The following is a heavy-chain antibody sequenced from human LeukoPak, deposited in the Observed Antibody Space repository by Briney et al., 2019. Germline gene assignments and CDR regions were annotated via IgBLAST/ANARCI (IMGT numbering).Heavy chain of an antibody. CDR2: IYYSGST. Sequence: SESLSVTRTVSGGSLSGYYWSWVRQPPGKGGEWMGYIYYSGSTNYNHSLKSRVTISLDTSKNQFSLKLSSVTAADTPVYYCARLAYYYDTYGMDVWGQGTTVTVSS. J-gene: IGHJ6*02. CDR1: GGSLSGYY. V-gene: IGHV4-59*08. D-gene: IGHD3-22*01. CDR3: ARLAYYYDTYGMDV.